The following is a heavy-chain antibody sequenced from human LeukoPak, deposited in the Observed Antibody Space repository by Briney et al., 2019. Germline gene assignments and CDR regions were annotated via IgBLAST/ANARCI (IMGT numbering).Heavy chain of an antibody. J-gene: IGHJ4*01. Sequence: GGSLRLSCAASGFTFSSYAMSWVRQAPGRGLEWVPSIIGSGASTYYADSVRGRFTTSRDNSKNTLYLQLNSLRAEDTAVYYCAKVIYYGSEDVDYWGQGTLVTVSS. CDR2: IIGSGAST. CDR1: GFTFSSYA. V-gene: IGHV3-23*01. CDR3: AKVIYYGSEDVDY. D-gene: IGHD3-10*01.